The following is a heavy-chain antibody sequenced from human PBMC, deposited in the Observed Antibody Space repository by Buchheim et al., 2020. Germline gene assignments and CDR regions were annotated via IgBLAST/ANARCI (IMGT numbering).Heavy chain of an antibody. Sequence: EVQLLESGGGLVQPGGSLRLSCAASGFTFSSYAMSWVRQAPGKGLEWVSAISGSGGSTYYADSVKGRFTISRDNSKNPLYLQMNSLRAEDTAVYYCAKGVRIGYCSSTSCYDSFDYWGQGTL. D-gene: IGHD2-2*01. CDR1: GFTFSSYA. J-gene: IGHJ4*02. CDR3: AKGVRIGYCSSTSCYDSFDY. V-gene: IGHV3-23*01. CDR2: ISGSGGST.